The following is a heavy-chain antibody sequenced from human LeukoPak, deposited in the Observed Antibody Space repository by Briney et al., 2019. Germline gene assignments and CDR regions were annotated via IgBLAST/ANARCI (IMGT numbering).Heavy chain of an antibody. V-gene: IGHV4-59*08. CDR1: GGSISNYY. J-gene: IGHJ6*02. D-gene: IGHD3-10*01. CDR2: IYCTGNT. Sequence: PSETLSLTCTVSGGSISNYYWNWIRQSPGKGLEWIAYIYCTGNTDYNPSLKSRVTISVDTSRNQFSLKLRSVTAADTAVYYCARRYGSVKVFGLDVWGQGTTVTVSS. CDR3: ARRYGSVKVFGLDV.